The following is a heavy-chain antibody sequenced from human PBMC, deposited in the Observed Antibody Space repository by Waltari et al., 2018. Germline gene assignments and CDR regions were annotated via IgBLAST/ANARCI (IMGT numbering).Heavy chain of an antibody. V-gene: IGHV1-69*01. CDR2: IIPIFGTA. Sequence: QVQLVQSGAEVKKPGSSVKVSCKASGGTFSSYAISWVRQAPGQGLEWMGGIIPIFGTANYAQKFQGRVTITADESTSTAYMELSSLRSEDTAVYYCAVGAITIFGVVTPTGGAFDIWGQGTMVTVSS. J-gene: IGHJ3*02. CDR1: GGTFSSYA. D-gene: IGHD3-3*01. CDR3: AVGAITIFGVVTPTGGAFDI.